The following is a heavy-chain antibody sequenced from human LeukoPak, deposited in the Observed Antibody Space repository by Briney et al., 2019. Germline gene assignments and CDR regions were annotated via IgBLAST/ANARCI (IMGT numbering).Heavy chain of an antibody. V-gene: IGHV4-59*03. CDR1: GDSINSYY. CDR2: IYYNGST. D-gene: IGHD3-10*01. J-gene: IGHJ4*02. Sequence: SETLSLTCTVSGDSINSYYWSWIRQPPGKGLEWIGYIYYNGSTRYNPSLKSRVTISVDTSKNQFTLRLYSVTAADTAVYYCATQRVRGGKTHDYWGQGTLVTVSS. CDR3: ATQRVRGGKTHDY.